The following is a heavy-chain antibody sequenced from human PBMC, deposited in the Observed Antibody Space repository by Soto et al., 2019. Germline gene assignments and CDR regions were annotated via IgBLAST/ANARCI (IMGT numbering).Heavy chain of an antibody. CDR1: GFTFSSYG. Sequence: QVQLVESGGGVVQPGRSLRLSCAASGFTFSSYGMHWVRQAPGKGLEWVAVIWYDGSNKYYADSVKGRFTISRDNSKNTLYVQMNSLRAEDTAVYYCARDATYDFWSGYYTRGAFDIWGQGKMVTVSS. CDR3: ARDATYDFWSGYYTRGAFDI. D-gene: IGHD3-3*01. V-gene: IGHV3-33*01. CDR2: IWYDGSNK. J-gene: IGHJ3*02.